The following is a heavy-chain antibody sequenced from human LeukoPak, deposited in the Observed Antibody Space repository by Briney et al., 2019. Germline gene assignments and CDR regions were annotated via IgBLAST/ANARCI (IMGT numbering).Heavy chain of an antibody. J-gene: IGHJ3*02. CDR1: GFTFSASA. CDR3: AKRQDYDSSDDAFDI. CDR2: VNGGGSST. V-gene: IGHV3-23*01. D-gene: IGHD3-22*01. Sequence: GGSLRLSCAASGFTFSASAMNWVRQAPAKGLEWVSSVNGGGSSTYYADSVKGRFTISRDNSKNTLYLQMNSLRAEDTAVYYCAKRQDYDSSDDAFDIWGQGTMVTVSS.